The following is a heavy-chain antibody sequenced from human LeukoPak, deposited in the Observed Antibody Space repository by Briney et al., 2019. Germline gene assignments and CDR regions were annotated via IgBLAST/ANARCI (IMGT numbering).Heavy chain of an antibody. CDR3: ATNYYDSSGYYYRDDAFDI. J-gene: IGHJ3*02. D-gene: IGHD3-22*01. Sequence: PSETLSLTCTVSGGSISSSSYYWGWIRQPPGKGLEWIGSIYYSGSTYYNPSLKSRVTISVDTSKNQFSLKLSSVTAADTAVYYCATNYYDSSGYYYRDDAFDIWGQGTMVTVSS. V-gene: IGHV4-39*01. CDR1: GGSISSSSYY. CDR2: IYYSGST.